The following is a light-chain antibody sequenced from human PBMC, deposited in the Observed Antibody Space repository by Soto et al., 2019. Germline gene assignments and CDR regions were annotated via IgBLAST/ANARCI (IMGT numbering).Light chain of an antibody. CDR2: DVS. V-gene: IGLV2-11*01. J-gene: IGLJ2*01. CDR1: SSDVGTYNY. CDR3: CSYAGFSTVI. Sequence: QSALTQPRSVSGSPGQSVTISCTGTSSDVGTYNYVSWYKQYPGKAPKLMIFDVSQRPSGVPDRFSGSKSGNTASLTISGLQAEDEADYYCCSYAGFSTVIFGGGTKVTVL.